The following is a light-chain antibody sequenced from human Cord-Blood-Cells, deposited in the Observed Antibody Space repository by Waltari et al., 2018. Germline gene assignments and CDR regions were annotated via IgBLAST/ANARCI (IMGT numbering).Light chain of an antibody. CDR2: EVS. CDR1: SSDAGGYNY. V-gene: IGLV2-8*01. Sequence: QSALTQPPSASGSPGQSVTISCTGTSSDAGGYNYVSWYQQHPGKAPKLMIYEVSKRPSGVHDRFSGSKSGNTASLTVSGLQAEDEADYYCSSYAGSNNFVFGTGTKVTVL. J-gene: IGLJ1*01. CDR3: SSYAGSNNFV.